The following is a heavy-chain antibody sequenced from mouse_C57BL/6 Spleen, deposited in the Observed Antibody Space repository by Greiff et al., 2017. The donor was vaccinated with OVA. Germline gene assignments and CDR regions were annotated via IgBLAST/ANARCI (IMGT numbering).Heavy chain of an antibody. V-gene: IGHV1-9*01. Sequence: QVQLQQSGAELMKPGASVKLSCKATGYTFPGYWIEWVKQRPGHGLEWIGAILPGSGSTNYNEKFKGQAPFTADTSSNTAYMQLSSLTTEDSAIDYCAREGHSAWFAYWGQGTLVTVSA. J-gene: IGHJ3*01. CDR3: AREGHSAWFAY. CDR1: GYTFPGYW. CDR2: ILPGSGST.